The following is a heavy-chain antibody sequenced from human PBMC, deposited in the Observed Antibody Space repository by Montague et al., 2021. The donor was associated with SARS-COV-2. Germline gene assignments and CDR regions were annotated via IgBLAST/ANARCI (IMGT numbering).Heavy chain of an antibody. D-gene: IGHD5-24*01. J-gene: IGHJ5*02. V-gene: IGHV4-59*01. CDR3: AREGRWNWFDP. CDR2: IYYRGST. Sequence: SETLSLTCTVSGDSLNSYYWSWIRQPPGKGLEWIGYIYYRGSTNYNPSLETRVTLSVDPSKKQFSLKLSSVTAADTAVYYCAREGRWNWFDPWGQGTLVTVSS. CDR1: GDSLNSYY.